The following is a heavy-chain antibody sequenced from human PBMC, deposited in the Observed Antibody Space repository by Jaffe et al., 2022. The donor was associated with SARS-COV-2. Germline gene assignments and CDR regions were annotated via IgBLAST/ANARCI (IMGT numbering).Heavy chain of an antibody. CDR1: GGSFSGYS. CDR2: INHSGRT. J-gene: IGHJ4*02. D-gene: IGHD2-21*02. V-gene: IGHV4-34*01. Sequence: QVQLQQWGAGLLKPSETLSLTCAVYGGSFSGYSWSWIRQPPGKGLEWIGEINHSGRTNCKPSLKSRVTFSVDTSKNQFSLKLSSVTAADTAVYYCARPRLTTAKTCFDSWGQGTLVTVSS. CDR3: ARPRLTTAKTCFDS.